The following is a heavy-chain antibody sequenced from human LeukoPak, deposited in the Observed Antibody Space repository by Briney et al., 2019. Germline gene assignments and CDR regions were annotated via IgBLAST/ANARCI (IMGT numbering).Heavy chain of an antibody. V-gene: IGHV3-23*01. D-gene: IGHD3-22*01. CDR1: GFTFSSYA. Sequence: PGGSLRLSCAASGFTFSSYAMSWVRQAPGKGLEWVSAISGSGGSTYYADSVKGRFTISRDNSKNTLYLQMNSLRAEDTAVYYCAKCGKYYYDSSGYLHFGYWGQGTLVTVSS. CDR2: ISGSGGST. J-gene: IGHJ4*02. CDR3: AKCGKYYYDSSGYLHFGY.